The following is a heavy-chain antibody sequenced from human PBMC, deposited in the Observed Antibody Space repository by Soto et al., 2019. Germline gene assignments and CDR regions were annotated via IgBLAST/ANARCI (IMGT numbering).Heavy chain of an antibody. CDR2: IIPFFGTP. Sequence: QVHLVQSGADVRKSGSSVRVSCTASGGGTLSNDGISWVRQAPGQGLEWLGRIIPFFGTPDYSQSFQGRLTITADASTGTVYMALRRLKSDDPAVYYCAREVVTETTWGSFDSWGQGTLVTVSS. V-gene: IGHV1-69*01. CDR3: AREVVTETTWGSFDS. D-gene: IGHD2-21*02. J-gene: IGHJ4*02. CDR1: GGGTLSNDG.